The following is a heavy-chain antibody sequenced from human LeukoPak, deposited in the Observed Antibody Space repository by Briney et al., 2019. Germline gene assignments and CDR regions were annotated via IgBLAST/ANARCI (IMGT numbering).Heavy chain of an antibody. CDR2: INADESST. J-gene: IGHJ4*02. Sequence: PGGSLRLSCEASGFTFSRDWMHWVRQAPGRGLVWVSRINADESSTAYADSVKGRFIISRDNAKNTLYLQMNSLRVEDTAVYYCTRGSYYFNYWGQGTLVTVSS. V-gene: IGHV3-74*01. CDR3: TRGSYYFNY. CDR1: GFTFSRDW.